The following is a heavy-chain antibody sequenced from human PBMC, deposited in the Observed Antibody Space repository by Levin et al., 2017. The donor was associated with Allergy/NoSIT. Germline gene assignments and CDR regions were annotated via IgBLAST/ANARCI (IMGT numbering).Heavy chain of an antibody. D-gene: IGHD5-18*01. J-gene: IGHJ4*02. Sequence: GGSLRLSCAASGFTFSTYSMNWVRQAPGKGLEWVSYISSSSGTIYYADSVKGRFTISRDNAKNSLYLQMNSLRAEDTAVYYCARDTAPVPLDYWGQGTLVTVSS. CDR3: ARDTAPVPLDY. V-gene: IGHV3-48*01. CDR1: GFTFSTYS. CDR2: ISSSSGTI.